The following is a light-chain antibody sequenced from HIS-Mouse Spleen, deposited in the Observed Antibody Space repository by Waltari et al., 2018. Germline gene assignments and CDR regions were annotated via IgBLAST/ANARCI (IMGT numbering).Light chain of an antibody. J-gene: IGLJ3*02. CDR2: EGS. CDR3: CSYAGSSTWV. Sequence: QPDLTPPASVSGSPGQSITISCTGTSSDVGSYKLVSWYQQHPGKAPKLMIYEGSKRPSGVSNRFSGSKSGNTASLTISGLQAEDEADYYCCSYAGSSTWVFGGGTKLTVL. CDR1: SSDVGSYKL. V-gene: IGLV2-23*01.